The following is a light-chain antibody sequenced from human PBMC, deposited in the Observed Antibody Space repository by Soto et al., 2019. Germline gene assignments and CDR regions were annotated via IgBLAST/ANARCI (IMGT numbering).Light chain of an antibody. CDR2: GIS. CDR3: QQYSTLPHT. Sequence: ENVLTQSPGTLSLSPGERANLSCRASQTVTNSFFACYQQKPGQPPRLLIHGISSRATGIPDRFSGSGSGTDFTLTISRLEPEDCVVYYCQQYSTLPHTFGRGTKLEV. J-gene: IGKJ2*01. V-gene: IGKV3-20*01. CDR1: QTVTNSF.